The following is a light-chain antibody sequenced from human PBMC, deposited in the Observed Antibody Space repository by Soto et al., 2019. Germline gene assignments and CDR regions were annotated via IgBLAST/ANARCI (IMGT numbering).Light chain of an antibody. CDR1: QSISSY. J-gene: IGKJ1*01. V-gene: IGKV1-39*01. Sequence: DIQLTQSPSSLSASVGVRITITRRASQSISSYLSWYQQKPGKAPKLLIYAASSLQSGVPSRFSGSGSGTDFTLTISSLQPEDFATYYCQQSYSTLWTFGQGTKVDIK. CDR3: QQSYSTLWT. CDR2: AAS.